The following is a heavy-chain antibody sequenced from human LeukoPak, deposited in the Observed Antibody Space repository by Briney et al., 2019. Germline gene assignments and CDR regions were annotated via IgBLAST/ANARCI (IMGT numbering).Heavy chain of an antibody. CDR3: GKGGLPDTVVVIAAPPAY. CDR2: ISGSGTNT. CDR1: GFTFSNHA. Sequence: GGSLRLSCAGPGFTFSNHAMSWVRQAPGQGLEWVSSISGSGTNTYYAASVKGRFTISRDNSKNTLYLQMSSLRAEDTAIYYCGKGGLPDTVVVIAAPPAYWGQGTLVNVSS. V-gene: IGHV3-23*01. J-gene: IGHJ4*02. D-gene: IGHD2-15*01.